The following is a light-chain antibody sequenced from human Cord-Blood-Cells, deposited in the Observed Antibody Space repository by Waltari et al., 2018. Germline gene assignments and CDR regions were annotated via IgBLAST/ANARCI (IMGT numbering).Light chain of an antibody. CDR3: SSYTSSSTYV. V-gene: IGLV2-14*01. Sequence: QSPLTQPASVSGSPGQSITISCTGTSSDVGGYNYVSWYQQHPGKAHKLMIYDGSNRPSGVSNRFSGSKSGNTASLTISGLQAEDEADYYCSSYTSSSTYVFGTGTKVTVL. CDR1: SSDVGGYNY. CDR2: DGS. J-gene: IGLJ1*01.